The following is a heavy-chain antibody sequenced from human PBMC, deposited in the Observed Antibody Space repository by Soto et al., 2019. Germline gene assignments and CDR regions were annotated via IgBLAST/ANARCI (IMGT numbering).Heavy chain of an antibody. CDR2: IIPIFGTA. J-gene: IGHJ6*02. V-gene: IGHV1-69*13. Sequence: ASVKVSCKASGGTFSSYAISWVRQAPGQGLEWMGGIIPIFGTANYAQKFQGRVTITADEYTSTAYMELSSLRSEDTAVYYCARHITGTLGYYYYYGMDVWGQGTTVTVSS. CDR1: GGTFSSYA. CDR3: ARHITGTLGYYYYYGMDV. D-gene: IGHD1-20*01.